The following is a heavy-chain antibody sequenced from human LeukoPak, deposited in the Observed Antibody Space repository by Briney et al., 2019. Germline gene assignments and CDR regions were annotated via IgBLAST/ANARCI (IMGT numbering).Heavy chain of an antibody. CDR3: ARGGYIIDY. Sequence: PSETLSLTCTVSGGSISSGSYYWSWIRQPAGKGLEWIGRIYTSGSTNYNPSLKSRVTISVDTSKNQFSLKLSPVTAADTAVYYCARGGYIIDYWGQGTLVTVSS. CDR1: GGSISSGSYY. D-gene: IGHD6-13*01. V-gene: IGHV4-61*02. J-gene: IGHJ4*02. CDR2: IYTSGST.